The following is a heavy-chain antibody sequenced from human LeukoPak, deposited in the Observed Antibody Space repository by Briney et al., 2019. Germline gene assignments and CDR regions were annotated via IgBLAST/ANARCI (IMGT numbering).Heavy chain of an antibody. CDR3: SRDSHGDDVYDY. J-gene: IGHJ4*02. D-gene: IGHD1-1*01. CDR2: IRRRSYGGTT. CDR1: GFTFEDFA. V-gene: IGHV3-49*04. Sequence: GGSLRLSCTVSGFTFEDFAMTWVRQAPGKGLEWVGFIRRRSYGGTTDYAASVKGRFTISIDDSKNIAFLQMNSLKTEDTAIYFCSRDSHGDDVYDYWGQGTLVTVSS.